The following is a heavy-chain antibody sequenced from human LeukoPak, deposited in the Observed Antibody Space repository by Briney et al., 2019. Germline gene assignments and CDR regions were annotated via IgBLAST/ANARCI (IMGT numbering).Heavy chain of an antibody. J-gene: IGHJ3*02. V-gene: IGHV3-48*01. Sequence: GGSLRLSCAASGLTVRNNFMSWVRQAPGKGLEWVSYISSSGSTIYYADSVKGRFTISRDNSKNTLYLQMNSLRAEDTAVYYCAKRGYCRGGTCFSHDAFDIWGQGTMVTVSS. CDR3: AKRGYCRGGTCFSHDAFDI. CDR1: GLTVRNNF. CDR2: ISSSGSTI. D-gene: IGHD2-15*01.